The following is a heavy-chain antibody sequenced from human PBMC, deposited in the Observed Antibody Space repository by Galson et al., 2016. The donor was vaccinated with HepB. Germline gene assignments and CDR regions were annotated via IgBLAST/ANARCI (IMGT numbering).Heavy chain of an antibody. D-gene: IGHD3-10*01. CDR3: AKDVALRWFGDLLYNTAYYGLDV. V-gene: IGHV3-23*01. Sequence: SLRLSCAASGFTFSNYVMSWVRQAPGKGLEWVSGISGSGDSTYYADSVKGRFTISRDNSKKTFYLQMNSLRADDTALYYCAKDVALRWFGDLLYNTAYYGLDVWGQGTTVTVSS. CDR2: ISGSGDST. J-gene: IGHJ6*02. CDR1: GFTFSNYV.